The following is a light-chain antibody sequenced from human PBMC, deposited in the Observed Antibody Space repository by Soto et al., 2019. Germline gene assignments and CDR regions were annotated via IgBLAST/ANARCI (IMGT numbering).Light chain of an antibody. CDR1: QDINTW. J-gene: IGKJ1*01. CDR3: QQANSFPRT. Sequence: DLPMTQSPPSVSAYVGDRVTISCRASQDINTWLAWYQQKPTKAPKLLMYAASSLQSGAPSRFSGSGSGTDFTLTISSLQPEDFATYYCQQANSFPRTFGQGTRVEIK. CDR2: AAS. V-gene: IGKV1-12*01.